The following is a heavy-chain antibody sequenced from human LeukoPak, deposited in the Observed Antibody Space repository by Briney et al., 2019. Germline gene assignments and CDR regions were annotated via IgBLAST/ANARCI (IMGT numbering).Heavy chain of an antibody. Sequence: SETLSLTCTVSGYSISSGYYWGWIRPPPGKGLEWIGSIYYSGSTYYNPSLKSRVTISVDTSKNQFSLKLSSVTAADTAVYYCARGGVGATTYVWFDPWGQGTLVTVSS. CDR2: IYYSGST. CDR3: ARGGVGATTYVWFDP. D-gene: IGHD1-26*01. CDR1: GYSISSGYY. J-gene: IGHJ5*02. V-gene: IGHV4-38-2*02.